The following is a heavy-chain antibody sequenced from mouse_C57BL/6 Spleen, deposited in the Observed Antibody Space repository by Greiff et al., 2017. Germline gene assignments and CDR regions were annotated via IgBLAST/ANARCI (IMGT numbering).Heavy chain of an antibody. J-gene: IGHJ3*01. D-gene: IGHD1-1*01. Sequence: VNVVESGGGLVKPGGSLKLSCAASGFTFSSYAMSWVRQTPEKRLEWVATISDGGSYTYYPDNVKGRFTISRDNAKNNLYLQMSHLKSEDTAMYYCARDYYYGSSWFAYWGQGTLVTVSA. V-gene: IGHV5-4*01. CDR1: GFTFSSYA. CDR3: ARDYYYGSSWFAY. CDR2: ISDGGSYT.